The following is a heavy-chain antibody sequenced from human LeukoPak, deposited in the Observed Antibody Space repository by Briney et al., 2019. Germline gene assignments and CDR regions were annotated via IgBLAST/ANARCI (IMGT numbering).Heavy chain of an antibody. J-gene: IGHJ4*02. CDR2: IHPNSGDT. Sequence: ASVQVSCKASVYSFTGYYLHWVRQAPGQGLEWMGWIHPNSGDTKYAQKFQGRVTMTRYTSISTAYMELSGLRSDDTAVYYCARDLRNYLPDNSGQGTLVTVSS. V-gene: IGHV1-2*02. CDR3: ARDLRNYLPDN. CDR1: VYSFTGYY. D-gene: IGHD5-24*01.